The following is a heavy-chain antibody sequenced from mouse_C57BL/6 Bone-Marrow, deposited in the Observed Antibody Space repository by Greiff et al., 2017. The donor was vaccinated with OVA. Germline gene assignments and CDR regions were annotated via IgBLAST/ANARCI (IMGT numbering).Heavy chain of an antibody. V-gene: IGHV8-8*01. J-gene: IGHJ1*03. Sequence: QVTLKVSGPGILQPSQTLSLSCSFSGFSLSTFGMGVGWLRQPSGKGLEWLAHIWWDDDKYYNPALKSRLTIAKDTSKNQVFLKIANVDTADTATYYCARQEGHYYGSSDGYFDVWGTGTTVTVSS. CDR1: GFSLSTFGMG. CDR2: IWWDDDK. D-gene: IGHD1-1*01. CDR3: ARQEGHYYGSSDGYFDV.